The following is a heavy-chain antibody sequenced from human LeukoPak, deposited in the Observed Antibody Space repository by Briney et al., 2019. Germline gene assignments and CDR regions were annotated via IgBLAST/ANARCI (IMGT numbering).Heavy chain of an antibody. CDR3: ARGGGTMVRGVIIRGSPTQFDY. Sequence: ASVKVSCKASGYTFTSYDINWVRQATGHGLECMGWMNPKSGNTGYAQKFQGRVTMTRNTSLSTAYMELSSLRSEDTAVYYCARGGGTMVRGVIIRGSPTQFDYWGQGTLVTVSS. CDR2: MNPKSGNT. J-gene: IGHJ4*02. CDR1: GYTFTSYD. V-gene: IGHV1-8*01. D-gene: IGHD3-10*01.